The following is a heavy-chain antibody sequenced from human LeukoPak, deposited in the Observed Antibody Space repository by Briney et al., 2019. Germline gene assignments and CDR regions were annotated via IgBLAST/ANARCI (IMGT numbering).Heavy chain of an antibody. Sequence: GRSLRLSCAASGFTFSSYGMHWVRQAPGKGLEWVSSISSSSSYIYYADSVKGRFTISRDNAKNSLYLQMNSLRAEDTAVYYCARVWSVEQQLVPQDYWGQGTLVTVSP. CDR1: GFTFSSYG. CDR3: ARVWSVEQQLVPQDY. J-gene: IGHJ4*02. D-gene: IGHD6-13*01. V-gene: IGHV3-21*01. CDR2: ISSSSSYI.